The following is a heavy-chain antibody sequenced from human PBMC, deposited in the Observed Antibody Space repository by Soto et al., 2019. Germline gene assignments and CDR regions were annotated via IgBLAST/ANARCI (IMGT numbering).Heavy chain of an antibody. CDR2: IYYSGST. CDR1: GGSINSGAYY. D-gene: IGHD3-10*01. Sequence: QVQLQESGPGLVKPSQTLSLTCTVSGGSINSGAYYWSGIRQHPGKGLEWIGYIYYSGSTYYNPSLKSRVTISVDTSKNQFSLKLSSVTAADTAVYYCARDLIVGYFVCWGQGTLVTVSS. CDR3: ARDLIVGYFVC. J-gene: IGHJ4*02. V-gene: IGHV4-31*03.